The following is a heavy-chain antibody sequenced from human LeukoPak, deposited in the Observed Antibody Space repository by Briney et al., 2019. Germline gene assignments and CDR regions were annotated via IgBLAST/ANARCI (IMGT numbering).Heavy chain of an antibody. Sequence: GGSLRLSCAASGFTVSSNYMTWVRQAPGKGLEWVSDIYSGGRTYYADSVKGRFTISRDNFRNKVYLQMNTVRAEDTAVYYYAKDVDYWGQGTLVTVSS. CDR3: AKDVDY. J-gene: IGHJ4*02. CDR2: IYSGGRT. V-gene: IGHV3-53*01. CDR1: GFTVSSNY.